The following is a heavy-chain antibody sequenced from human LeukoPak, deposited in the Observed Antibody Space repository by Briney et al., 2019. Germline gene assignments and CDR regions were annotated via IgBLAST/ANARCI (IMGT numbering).Heavy chain of an antibody. V-gene: IGHV1-69*13. CDR1: GGTFSSYA. D-gene: IGHD5-12*01. J-gene: IGHJ3*02. Sequence: ASVNLSCKASGGTFSSYAISWVRQAPGQGLEWMGGIIPIFGTANYAQKFQGRVTITADESTSTAYMELSSLRSEDTAVYYCARDRSRGGYDHDAFDIWAQGTMVTVSS. CDR3: ARDRSRGGYDHDAFDI. CDR2: IIPIFGTA.